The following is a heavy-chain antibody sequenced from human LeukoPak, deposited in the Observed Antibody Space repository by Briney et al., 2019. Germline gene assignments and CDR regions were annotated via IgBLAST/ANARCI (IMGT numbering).Heavy chain of an antibody. J-gene: IGHJ4*02. CDR1: GFTFSSYE. CDR3: ARESIAVAGAPFDY. D-gene: IGHD6-19*01. Sequence: GGSLRLSCAASGFTFSSYEMNWVRQAPGKGLEWVSYISSGSTIYDADSVKGRFTISRDNAKNSLYLQMNSLRAEDTAVYHCARESIAVAGAPFDYWGQGTLVTVSS. CDR2: ISSGSTI. V-gene: IGHV3-48*03.